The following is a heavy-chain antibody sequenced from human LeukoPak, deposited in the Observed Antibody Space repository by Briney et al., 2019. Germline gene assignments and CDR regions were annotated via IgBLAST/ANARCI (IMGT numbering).Heavy chain of an antibody. CDR3: AELGITMIGGV. CDR1: GFTFRSYG. J-gene: IGHJ6*04. Sequence: GGSLRLSCAASGFTFRSYGLSWVRQAPGKGLEWVSAMSGSGNMTYYADSVKGRFTISRDNAKNSLYLQMNSLRAEDTAVYYCAELGITMIGGVWGKGTTVTISS. D-gene: IGHD3-10*02. CDR2: MSGSGNMT. V-gene: IGHV3-23*01.